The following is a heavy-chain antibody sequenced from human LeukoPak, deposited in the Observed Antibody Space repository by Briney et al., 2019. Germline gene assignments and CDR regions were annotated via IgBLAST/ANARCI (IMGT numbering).Heavy chain of an antibody. CDR3: AREAREGESRSGGGWYFDY. CDR1: GFTVSSNY. D-gene: IGHD3-16*01. Sequence: PGGSLRLSCAASGFTVSSNYMSWVRQAPGKGLEWVSVIYSGGSTYYADSVKGRFTISRHNSKNTLYLQMNSLRAEDTAVYYCAREAREGESRSGGGWYFDYWGQGTLVTVSS. CDR2: IYSGGST. J-gene: IGHJ4*02. V-gene: IGHV3-53*04.